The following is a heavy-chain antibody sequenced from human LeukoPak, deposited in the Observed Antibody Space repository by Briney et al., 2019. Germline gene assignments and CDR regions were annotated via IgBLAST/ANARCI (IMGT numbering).Heavy chain of an antibody. D-gene: IGHD4-11*01. V-gene: IGHV4-39*07. J-gene: IGHJ4*02. CDR3: ARLSTVTTSFDY. CDR2: ISYSGST. Sequence: SSYGMHWIRQPPGKGLEWIGSISYSGSTYYNPSLKSRVSMSVDTSKNQFSLKLSSVTAADTAVYYCARLSTVTTSFDYWGQGTLVTVSS. CDR1: SSYG.